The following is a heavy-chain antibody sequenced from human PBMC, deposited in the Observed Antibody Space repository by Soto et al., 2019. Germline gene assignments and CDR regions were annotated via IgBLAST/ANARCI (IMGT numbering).Heavy chain of an antibody. CDR1: GGTFSSYA. D-gene: IGHD3-22*01. CDR3: AREPPHYYDSRGYCPT. V-gene: IGHV1-69*01. CDR2: IIPIFGTA. J-gene: IGHJ5*02. Sequence: QVQLVQSGAEVKKPGSSVKVSCKASGGTFSSYAISWVRQAPGQGLEWMGGIIPIFGTANYAQKFQGRVTSTADESTSPAYTELSSIRSEDTAVYYSAREPPHYYDSRGYCPTWGQGTLVTVSS.